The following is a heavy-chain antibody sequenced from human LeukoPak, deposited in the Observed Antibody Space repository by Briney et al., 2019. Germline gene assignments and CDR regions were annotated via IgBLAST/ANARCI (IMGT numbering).Heavy chain of an antibody. CDR2: IYYSGST. CDR1: GGSISSYY. D-gene: IGHD6-19*01. V-gene: IGHV4-59*01. Sequence: SETLSLTCTVSGGSISSYYWSWIRQPPGKGLEWIGYIYYSGSTNYDPSLKSRVTISVDTSKNQFSLKLSSVTAADTAVYYCARGGSSGWFFDIWGQGTMVTVSS. CDR3: ARGGSSGWFFDI. J-gene: IGHJ3*02.